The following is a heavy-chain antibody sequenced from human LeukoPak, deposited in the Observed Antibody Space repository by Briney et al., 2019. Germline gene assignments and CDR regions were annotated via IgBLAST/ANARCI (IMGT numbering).Heavy chain of an antibody. V-gene: IGHV4-31*03. CDR3: ARITFGGVIVPNYAFDI. CDR2: MYSGGST. D-gene: IGHD3-16*02. J-gene: IGHJ3*02. Sequence: SETLSLTCTVSSGSLSSIDYYWSWIRQHPGKGLEWIGYMYSGGSTNYNPSLKSRVNISVDTSKNQFSLKLSSVTAADTAVYYCARITFGGVIVPNYAFDIWGHGTMVTVSS. CDR1: SGSLSSIDYY.